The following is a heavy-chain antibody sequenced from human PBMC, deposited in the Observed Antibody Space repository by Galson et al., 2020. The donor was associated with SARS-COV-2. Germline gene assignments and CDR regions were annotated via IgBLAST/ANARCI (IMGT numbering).Heavy chain of an antibody. Sequence: GGSLRLSCAASGFSFSSYNMNWVRQAPGKGLEWVSYISTTTSTIYYADSVKGRFTISRDNAKNSLYLQMNSLSDEDTAVYYCVRAGATTLGHDPWCQGTLVTVSS. V-gene: IGHV3-48*02. CDR2: ISTTTSTI. J-gene: IGHJ5*02. CDR3: VRAGATTLGHDP. CDR1: GFSFSSYN. D-gene: IGHD1-1*01.